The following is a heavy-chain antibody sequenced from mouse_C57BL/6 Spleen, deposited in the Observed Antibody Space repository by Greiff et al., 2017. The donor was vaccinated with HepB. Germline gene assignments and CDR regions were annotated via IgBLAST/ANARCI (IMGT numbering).Heavy chain of an antibody. D-gene: IGHD2-2*01. CDR2: IRSKSNNYAT. V-gene: IGHV10-1*01. Sequence: EVMLVESGGGLVQPKGSLKLSCAASGFSFNTYAMNWVRQAPGKGLEWVARIRSKSNNYATYYADSVKDRFTISRDDSESMLYLQMNNLKTEDTAMYYCVRHGMGYYGYFDVWGTGTTVTVSS. CDR1: GFSFNTYA. J-gene: IGHJ1*03. CDR3: VRHGMGYYGYFDV.